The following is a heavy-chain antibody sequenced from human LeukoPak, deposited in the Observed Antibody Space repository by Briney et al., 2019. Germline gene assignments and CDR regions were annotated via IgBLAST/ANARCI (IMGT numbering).Heavy chain of an antibody. V-gene: IGHV4-34*01. D-gene: IGHD2-21*01. CDR3: ARPPRGRVRGYFDY. J-gene: IGHJ4*02. Sequence: GSLGLSCAASGFTFSSCWMSWVRQPPGKGLEWIGEINHSGSTNYNPSLKSRVTISVDTSKNQFSLKLSSVTAADTAVYYCARPPRGRVRGYFDYWGQGTLVTVSS. CDR1: GFTFSSCW. CDR2: INHSGST.